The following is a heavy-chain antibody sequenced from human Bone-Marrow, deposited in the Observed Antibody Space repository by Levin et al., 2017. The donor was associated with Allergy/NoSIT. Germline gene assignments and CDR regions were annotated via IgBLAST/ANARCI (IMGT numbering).Heavy chain of an antibody. J-gene: IGHJ6*02. Sequence: SVKVSCKASGGNILSSSITWVRQAPGQGLEWMAGIIPVFGTPDYAQKFQDRVTITADTSTNAAYMELISLRSDDTAVYYCARGSMASSYYNLDVWGQGTTVTVSS. V-gene: IGHV1-69*06. CDR2: IIPVFGTP. CDR1: GGNILSSS. CDR3: ARGSMASSYYNLDV. D-gene: IGHD3-3*01.